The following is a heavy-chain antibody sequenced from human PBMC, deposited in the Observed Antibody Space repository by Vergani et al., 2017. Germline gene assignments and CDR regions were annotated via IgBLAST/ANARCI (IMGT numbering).Heavy chain of an antibody. Sequence: QVQLQESGPGLVKPSETLSLTCTVSGGSISSYYWSWIRQPPGKGLEWIGYIYYSGSTNYNPSLKSRVTISVDTSKSQFSLKLSSVTAADTAVYYWARGLSYHWNDLGLYYYYYMDVLGKGATVNVSS. D-gene: IGHD1-1*01. V-gene: IGHV4-59*01. CDR1: GGSISSYY. J-gene: IGHJ6*03. CDR3: ARGLSYHWNDLGLYYYYYMDV. CDR2: IYYSGST.